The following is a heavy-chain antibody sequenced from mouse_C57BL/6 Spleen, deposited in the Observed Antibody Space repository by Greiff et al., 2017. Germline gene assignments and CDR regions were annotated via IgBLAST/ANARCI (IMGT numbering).Heavy chain of an antibody. CDR1: GISITTGNYR. Sequence: EVKLMESGPGLVKPSQTVFLTCTVTGISITTGNYRWSWIRQFPGNKLEWIGYIYYSGTITYNPSLTSRTTITRDTPKNQFFLEMNSLTAEDTATYYCAREGYYGSRGYFDVWGTGTTVTVSS. CDR3: AREGYYGSRGYFDV. J-gene: IGHJ1*03. CDR2: IYYSGTI. V-gene: IGHV3-5*01. D-gene: IGHD1-1*01.